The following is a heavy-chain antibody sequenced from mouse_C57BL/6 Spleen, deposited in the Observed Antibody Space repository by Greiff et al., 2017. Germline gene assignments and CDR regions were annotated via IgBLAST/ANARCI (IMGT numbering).Heavy chain of an antibody. CDR1: GFNIKDYY. D-gene: IGHD2-3*01. CDR2: IDPEDGET. Sequence: VQLQQSGAELVKPGASVKLSCTASGFNIKDYYMHWVKQRTEQGLEWIGRIDPEDGETKYAPKFQGQATITADTSSNTPYLQLSSLTSEDTDVYYSARWWLLREGDYWGQGTTLTVSS. J-gene: IGHJ2*01. V-gene: IGHV14-2*01. CDR3: ARWWLLREGDY.